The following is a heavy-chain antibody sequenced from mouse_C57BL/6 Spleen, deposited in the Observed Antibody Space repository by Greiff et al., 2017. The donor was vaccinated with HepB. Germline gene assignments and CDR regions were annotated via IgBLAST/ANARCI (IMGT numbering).Heavy chain of an antibody. CDR1: GYTFTSYW. CDR2: INPSNGGT. J-gene: IGHJ1*03. D-gene: IGHD1-1*01. Sequence: QVQLQQPGPELVKPGASVKLSCKASGYTFTSYWMHWVKQRPGQGLEWIGNINPSNGGTNYNEKFKSKATLTVDKSSSTAYMQLSSLTSEDSAVYYCARSYYYGSRDWYFDVWGTGTTVTVSS. CDR3: ARSYYYGSRDWYFDV. V-gene: IGHV1-53*01.